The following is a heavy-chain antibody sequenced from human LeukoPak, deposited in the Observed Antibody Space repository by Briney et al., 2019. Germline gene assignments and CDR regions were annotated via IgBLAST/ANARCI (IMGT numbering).Heavy chain of an antibody. Sequence: SQTLSLTCAVSGGSISSGGYSWSWIRQPPGKGLEWIGYIYHSGSTYYYPSLKSRVTISVDRSKNQFSLKLSSVTAADTAVYYCARDRTSYGNAFDIWGQGTMVTVSS. CDR1: GGSISSGGYS. V-gene: IGHV4-30-2*01. J-gene: IGHJ3*02. CDR3: ARDRTSYGNAFDI. D-gene: IGHD3/OR15-3a*01. CDR2: IYHSGST.